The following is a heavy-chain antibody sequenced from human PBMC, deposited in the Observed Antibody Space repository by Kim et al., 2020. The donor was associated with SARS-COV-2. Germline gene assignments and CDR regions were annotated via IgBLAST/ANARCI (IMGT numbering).Heavy chain of an antibody. Sequence: GGSLRLSCVASGFTFSTYSMNWVRQAPGKGLEWVSSISSSSSYIYYAESVRGRFTISRDNAKNSLYLQMNSLRAEDTAVYYCAREIPPPMSLVDFYYGMELWGQGTTVTASS. CDR3: AREIPPPMSLVDFYYGMEL. CDR1: GFTFSTYS. J-gene: IGHJ6*02. D-gene: IGHD1-26*01. CDR2: ISSSSSYI. V-gene: IGHV3-21*01.